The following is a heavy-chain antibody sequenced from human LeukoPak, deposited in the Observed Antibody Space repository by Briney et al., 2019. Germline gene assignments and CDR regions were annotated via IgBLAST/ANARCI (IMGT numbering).Heavy chain of an antibody. D-gene: IGHD4-17*01. J-gene: IGHJ4*02. Sequence: GASVKVSCKASGYIFTDYAIQWVRQAPGQGLEWMGWINAGNGKTKYSQKFQGRVTITRDTSASTAYMELSGLRSEDTAVYYCARARWTFTVTTYYLDYWGQGTLVTVSS. CDR3: ARARWTFTVTTYYLDY. CDR1: GYIFTDYA. CDR2: INAGNGKT. V-gene: IGHV1-3*01.